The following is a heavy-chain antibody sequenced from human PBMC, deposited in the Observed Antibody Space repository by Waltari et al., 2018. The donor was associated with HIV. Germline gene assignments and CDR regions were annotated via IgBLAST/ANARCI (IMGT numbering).Heavy chain of an antibody. J-gene: IGHJ4*02. D-gene: IGHD3-22*01. CDR3: LLGSHYYDTTSYYEV. CDR2: LAPSVERK. Sequence: VQPFQSGPEWKRPGPSVKAPCTTSGGRLGAIPITWGRKAPGQGLEWLASLAPSVERKFSSQKFSGRVTLTADKSTTTAFMDLAGLTADDTGNYYCLLGSHYYDTTSYYEVWGPGTLVVVS. CDR1: GGRLGAIP. V-gene: IGHV1-69*02.